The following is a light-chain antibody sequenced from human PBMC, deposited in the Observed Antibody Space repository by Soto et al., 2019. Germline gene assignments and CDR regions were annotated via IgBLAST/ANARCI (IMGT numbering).Light chain of an antibody. V-gene: IGKV3-11*01. CDR3: QQRSSWPLT. Sequence: EIVLTQSPATLSLSPGERATLSCRASRSVSYYLAWYQQKPGQAPRLLIYDASNRATGIPARFSGSGSGTDFTLTIDSLEPEDFAVYFCQQRSSWPLTFGGGTKVEIK. CDR1: RSVSYY. J-gene: IGKJ4*01. CDR2: DAS.